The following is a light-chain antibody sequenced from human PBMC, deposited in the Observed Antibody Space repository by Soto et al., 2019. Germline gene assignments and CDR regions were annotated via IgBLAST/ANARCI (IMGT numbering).Light chain of an antibody. V-gene: IGLV2-14*01. J-gene: IGLJ2*01. CDR3: SSFTSGSTLV. Sequence: QSVLTQPASVSGSPGQSITISCAGTSSDVGRYNYVSWYQQHPGKAPKLIVYEVNNRPSRVSNRFSGSKSGNTASLTISGLQAEDEADYYCSSFTSGSTLVFGGGTQLTVL. CDR1: SSDVGRYNY. CDR2: EVN.